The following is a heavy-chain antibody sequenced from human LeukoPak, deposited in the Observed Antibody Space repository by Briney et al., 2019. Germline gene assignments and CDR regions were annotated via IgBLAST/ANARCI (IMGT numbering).Heavy chain of an antibody. CDR3: ARVRGHFDWPPYFDY. CDR1: GFTVSSNY. Sequence: PGGSLRLSCAASGFTVSSNYMRWVRQAPGKGLEWVSVIYSGGSTYYADSVKGRFTISRDNSKNTLYLQMNSLRAEDTAVYYCARVRGHFDWPPYFDYWGQGTVVTVSS. D-gene: IGHD3-9*01. CDR2: IYSGGST. V-gene: IGHV3-66*01. J-gene: IGHJ4*02.